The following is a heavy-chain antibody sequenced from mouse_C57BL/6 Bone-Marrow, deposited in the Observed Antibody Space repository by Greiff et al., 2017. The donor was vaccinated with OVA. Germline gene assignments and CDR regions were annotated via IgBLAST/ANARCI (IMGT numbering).Heavy chain of an antibody. V-gene: IGHV5-4*03. CDR2: ISDGGSYT. D-gene: IGHD2-3*01. Sequence: EVKVVESGGGLVKPGGSLQLSCAASGFTFSSYAMSWVRQTPEKRLEWVATISDGGSYTYYPDNVKGRFTISRDNAKNNLYLQMSHLKSEDTAMYYCAGSIPYYFDYWGQGTTLTVSS. CDR1: GFTFSSYA. J-gene: IGHJ2*01. CDR3: AGSIPYYFDY.